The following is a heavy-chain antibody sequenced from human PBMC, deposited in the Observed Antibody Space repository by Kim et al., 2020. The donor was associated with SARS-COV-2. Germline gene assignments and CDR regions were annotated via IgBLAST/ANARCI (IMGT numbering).Heavy chain of an antibody. D-gene: IGHD3-10*01. CDR1: GGSVRSSSYY. V-gene: IGHV4-39*01. Sequence: SETLSLTCSVSGGSVRSSSYYWGWIRQTPGKGLEWIATIYYNGRTDYNPSLQSRVTISMDTSMNQFSLKLTSVTAADTAVYYCARHSPYSLGSYYNPNYNGMDVWGQGTTVTVSS. CDR2: IYYNGRT. J-gene: IGHJ6*02. CDR3: ARHSPYSLGSYYNPNYNGMDV.